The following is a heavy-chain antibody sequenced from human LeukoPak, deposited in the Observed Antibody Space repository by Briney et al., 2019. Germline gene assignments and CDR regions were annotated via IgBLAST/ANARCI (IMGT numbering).Heavy chain of an antibody. Sequence: PGGSLRLSCAASGFTFSSYAMSWVRQAPGKGLEWVSAISNSGGGTFYADSVKGRFTVSRDNSKNTLYLQMNSLRAEDTAVYYCAKDPRYYDSSGRPSWGQGTLVTVSS. D-gene: IGHD3-22*01. CDR3: AKDPRYYDSSGRPS. CDR1: GFTFSSYA. V-gene: IGHV3-23*01. J-gene: IGHJ4*02. CDR2: ISNSGGGT.